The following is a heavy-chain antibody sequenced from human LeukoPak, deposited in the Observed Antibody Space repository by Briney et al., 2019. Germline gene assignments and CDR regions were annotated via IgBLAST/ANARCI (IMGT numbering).Heavy chain of an antibody. CDR2: IYTSGST. CDR3: ARDYAYYPRGDNWFDP. J-gene: IGHJ5*02. D-gene: IGHD4-17*01. CDR1: GGSISSYY. V-gene: IGHV4-4*07. Sequence: SETLSLTCTVSGGSISSYYWSWIRQPAGKGLEWIGRIYTSGSTNYNPSLKSRVTMSVDTSKNQFSLKLSSVTAADTAVYYCARDYAYYPRGDNWFDPWGQGTLVTVSS.